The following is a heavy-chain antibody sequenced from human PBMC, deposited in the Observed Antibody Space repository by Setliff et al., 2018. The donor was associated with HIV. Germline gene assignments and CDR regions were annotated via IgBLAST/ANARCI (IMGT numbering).Heavy chain of an antibody. V-gene: IGHV4-61*02. CDR1: GGSISSGSYF. Sequence: SETLSLTCTVSGGSISSGSYFWTWIRQPAGKGLEWIGRIYTSGSTNYNPSLKSRVTITVDTSKNQFSLKLSSVTAADTAVYYCARGNSSGWYSFLHYYYMDVWGKGTTVTVSS. CDR2: IYTSGST. CDR3: ARGNSSGWYSFLHYYYMDV. J-gene: IGHJ6*03. D-gene: IGHD6-19*01.